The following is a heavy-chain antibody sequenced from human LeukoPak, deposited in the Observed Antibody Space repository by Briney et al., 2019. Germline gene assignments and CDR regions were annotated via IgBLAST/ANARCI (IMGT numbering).Heavy chain of an antibody. J-gene: IGHJ5*02. CDR2: IYYSGST. CDR3: ARLNSGDYYGSGSSFP. CDR1: GGSISSYY. D-gene: IGHD3-10*01. Sequence: PSETLSLTCTVSGGSISSYYWSWIRQPPGKGLEWIGYIYYSGSTNYNPSLKSRVTISVDTSKNQFSLKLSSVTAADTAVYYCARLNSGDYYGSGSSFPWGQGTLVTASS. V-gene: IGHV4-59*08.